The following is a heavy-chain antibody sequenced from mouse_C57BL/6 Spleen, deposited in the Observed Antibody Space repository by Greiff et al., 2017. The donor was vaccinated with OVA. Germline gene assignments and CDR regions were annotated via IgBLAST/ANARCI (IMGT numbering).Heavy chain of an antibody. D-gene: IGHD1-1*01. Sequence: QVHVKQSGAELARPGASVKLSCKASGYTFTSYGISWVKQRTGQGLEWIGEIYPRSGNTYYNEKFKGKATLTADKSSSTAYMELRSLTSEDSAVYFCAREGSYYYGSSYDAMDYWGQGTSVTVSS. CDR2: IYPRSGNT. CDR1: GYTFTSYG. J-gene: IGHJ4*01. CDR3: AREGSYYYGSSYDAMDY. V-gene: IGHV1-81*01.